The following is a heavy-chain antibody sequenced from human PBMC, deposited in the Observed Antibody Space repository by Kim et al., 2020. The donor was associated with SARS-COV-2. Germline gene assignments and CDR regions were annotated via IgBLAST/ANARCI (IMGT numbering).Heavy chain of an antibody. J-gene: IGHJ5*02. D-gene: IGHD3-22*01. V-gene: IGHV4-31*02. CDR3: ARDGGRDSSGYYYHWFDP. Sequence: KSRVTISVDTSKNQFSLKLSSVTAADTAVYYCARDGGRDSSGYYYHWFDPWGQGTLVTVSS.